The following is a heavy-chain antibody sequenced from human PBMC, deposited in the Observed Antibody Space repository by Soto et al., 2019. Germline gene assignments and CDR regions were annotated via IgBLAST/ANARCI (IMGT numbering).Heavy chain of an antibody. CDR2: ISAYNGNT. V-gene: IGHV1-18*01. Sequence: ASVKVSCKTSDYSFTRYGISWVRQAPGQGLQWMGWISAYNGNTKYAQMLQGRVTMTTDTYTTTAYMELRSLTSDDTAVYYCARERSCCSGSSALNSHDSFGMDVWGQGTTVTVSS. CDR1: DYSFTRYG. J-gene: IGHJ6*02. CDR3: ARERSCCSGSSALNSHDSFGMDV. D-gene: IGHD2-15*01.